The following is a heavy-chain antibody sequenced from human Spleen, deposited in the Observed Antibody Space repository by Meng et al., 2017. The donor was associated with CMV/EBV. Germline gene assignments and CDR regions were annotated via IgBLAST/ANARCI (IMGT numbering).Heavy chain of an antibody. Sequence: ASVKVSCKASGYTFTGHYMHWVRQAPGQGLEWMGWINPYSGGTNYAQKFQGRVTMTRDTSISTAYMELSSLTSDDTAVYYCARDPNWTYYYYYDMDVWGQGSTVTVSS. CDR3: ARDPNWTYYYYYDMDV. CDR1: GYTFTGHY. CDR2: INPYSGGT. V-gene: IGHV1-2*02. D-gene: IGHD1-20*01. J-gene: IGHJ6*02.